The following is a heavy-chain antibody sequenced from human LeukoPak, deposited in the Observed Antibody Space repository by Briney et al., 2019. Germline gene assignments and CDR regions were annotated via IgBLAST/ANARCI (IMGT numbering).Heavy chain of an antibody. CDR3: ARDRKWSYDAFDS. CDR2: IYYSGST. V-gene: IGHV4-59*01. D-gene: IGHD1-26*01. Sequence: SETLPLTCPVSGGFISSYYWSWIRPPPAKGLAWIGYIYYSGSTNYNPSLKSRVTISVDTSKNQFSLKLSSVTAADTAVYYCARDRKWSYDAFDSWGQGTMVTAS. J-gene: IGHJ3*02. CDR1: GGFISSYY.